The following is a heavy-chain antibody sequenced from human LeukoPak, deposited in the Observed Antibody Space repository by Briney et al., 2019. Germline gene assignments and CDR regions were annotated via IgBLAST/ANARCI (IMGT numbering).Heavy chain of an antibody. D-gene: IGHD3-3*01. CDR3: ARAGPRVRLRFPDY. J-gene: IGHJ4*02. V-gene: IGHV4-61*08. CDR1: GGSISSGGYY. Sequence: SETLSLTCTVSGGSISSGGYYWSWIRQHPGKGLEWIGYIYYSGSTNYNPSLKSRVTISVDTSKNQFSLKLSSVTAADTAVYYCARAGPRVRLRFPDYWGQGTLVTVSS. CDR2: IYYSGST.